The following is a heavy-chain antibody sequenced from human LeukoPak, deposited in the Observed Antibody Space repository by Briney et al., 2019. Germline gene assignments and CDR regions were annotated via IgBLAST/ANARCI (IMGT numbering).Heavy chain of an antibody. V-gene: IGHV4-31*03. D-gene: IGHD2-8*01. CDR2: IYYSGST. J-gene: IGHJ3*02. CDR3: ARYCTNGVCYIREDAFGI. Sequence: SETLSLTCTVSGGSISSGGYYWSWIRQHPGKGLEWIGYIYYSGSTYYNPSLKSRVTISVDTSKNQFSLKLSSVTAADTAVYYCARYCTNGVCYIREDAFGIWGQGTMVTVSS. CDR1: GGSISSGGYY.